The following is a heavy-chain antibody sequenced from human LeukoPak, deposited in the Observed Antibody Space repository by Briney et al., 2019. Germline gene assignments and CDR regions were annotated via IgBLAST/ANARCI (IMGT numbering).Heavy chain of an antibody. J-gene: IGHJ6*03. V-gene: IGHV1-18*01. CDR1: GYTFTSYG. CDR2: ISAYNGNT. D-gene: IGHD2-2*01. CDR3: ARVGDCSSTSCYAMHSLRYYYYMGV. Sequence: GASVKVSCKASGYTFTSYGIRWVRQAPGQGLEWMGWISAYNGNTNYAQKLQGRVTMTTDTSTSTAYMELRSLRSDDTAVYYCARVGDCSSTSCYAMHSLRYYYYMGVWGKGTTVTVSS.